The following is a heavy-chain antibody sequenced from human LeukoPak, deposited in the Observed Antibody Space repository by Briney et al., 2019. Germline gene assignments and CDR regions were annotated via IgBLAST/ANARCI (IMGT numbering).Heavy chain of an antibody. J-gene: IGHJ4*02. CDR2: IYYSGST. V-gene: IGHV4-39*01. Sequence: SETLSLTCTVSGGSISSSSSYWGWIRQPPGTGLEWIGTIYYSGSTYYNASLKSRVTTSADTSKNQFSLKLSSVTAADTAVYYCARTTVATQFGYWGQGTLVTVSS. CDR1: GGSISSSSSY. CDR3: ARTTVATQFGY. D-gene: IGHD4-23*01.